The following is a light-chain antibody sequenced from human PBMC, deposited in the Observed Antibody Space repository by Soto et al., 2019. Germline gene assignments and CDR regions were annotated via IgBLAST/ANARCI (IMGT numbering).Light chain of an antibody. CDR2: GAS. J-gene: IGKJ1*01. V-gene: IGKV3-20*01. CDR1: QSVSSSY. CDR3: QQYGSSPT. Sequence: EIVLTQSPGTLSLSPGERATLSCRASQSVSSSYLAWYQQKPGQAPRLLIYGASSRATGIPDRFSGSGSGTDFTLTISRLEPEDFAVYYCQQYGSSPTFGKGTK.